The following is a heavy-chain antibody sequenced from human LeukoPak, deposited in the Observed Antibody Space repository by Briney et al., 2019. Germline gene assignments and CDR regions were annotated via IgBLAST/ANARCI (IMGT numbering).Heavy chain of an antibody. CDR2: INHSGST. CDR1: GGSISSYY. D-gene: IGHD2-21*01. V-gene: IGHV4-34*01. Sequence: SETLSLTCTVSGGSISSYYWSWIRQPPGKGLEWIGEINHSGSTNYNPSLKSRVTISVDTSKNQFPLKLSSVTAADTAVYYCARRVVVVIANNWFDPWGQGTLVTVSS. J-gene: IGHJ5*02. CDR3: ARRVVVVIANNWFDP.